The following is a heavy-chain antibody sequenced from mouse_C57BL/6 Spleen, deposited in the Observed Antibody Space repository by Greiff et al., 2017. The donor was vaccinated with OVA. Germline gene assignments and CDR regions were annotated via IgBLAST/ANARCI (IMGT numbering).Heavy chain of an antibody. CDR1: GYTFTSYW. Sequence: QVQLQQPGAELVKPGASVKMSCKASGYTFTSYWITWVKQRPGQGLEWIGDIYPGSGSTNYNEKFKSKATLTVDTSSSTAYMQLSSLTSEDSAVYYCARERGYDYDGAWFAYWGQGTLVTVSA. CDR3: ARERGYDYDGAWFAY. J-gene: IGHJ3*01. D-gene: IGHD2-4*01. V-gene: IGHV1-55*01. CDR2: IYPGSGST.